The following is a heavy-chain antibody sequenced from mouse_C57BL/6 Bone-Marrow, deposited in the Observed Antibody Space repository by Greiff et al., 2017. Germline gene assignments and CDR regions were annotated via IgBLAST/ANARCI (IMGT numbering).Heavy chain of an antibody. CDR1: GYTFTSYW. V-gene: IGHV1-69*01. CDR3: ARRAGPVDY. J-gene: IGHJ2*01. CDR2: IDPSDSYT. D-gene: IGHD3-1*01. Sequence: QVQLKQPGAELVMPGASVKLSCKASGYTFTSYWMHWVKQRPGQGLEWIGEIDPSDSYTNYNQKFKGKSTLTVDKSSSTAYMQLSSLTSEDSAVYYCARRAGPVDYWGQGTTLTVSS.